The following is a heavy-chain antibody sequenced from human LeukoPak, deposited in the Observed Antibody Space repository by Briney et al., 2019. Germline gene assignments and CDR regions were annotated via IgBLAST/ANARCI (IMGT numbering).Heavy chain of an antibody. D-gene: IGHD3-22*01. CDR3: AKKRGSSGYYFDY. V-gene: IGHV3-23*01. J-gene: IGHJ4*02. CDR2: ISGSGGST. Sequence: PGGSLRLSCAASGFTFSSYAMSWVRQAPGKGLEWVSAISGSGGSTYYADSVKGQFTISRDNSKNTLYLQMNSLRAEDTAVYYCAKKRGSSGYYFDYWGQGTLVTVSS. CDR1: GFTFSSYA.